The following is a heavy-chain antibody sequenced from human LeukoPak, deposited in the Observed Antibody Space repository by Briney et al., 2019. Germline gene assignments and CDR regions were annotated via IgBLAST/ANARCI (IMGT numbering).Heavy chain of an antibody. CDR2: IKSKTDGGTT. V-gene: IGHV3-15*01. CDR3: ILYYYGSGSYYPS. CDR1: GFTFSNAW. Sequence: GGSLRLSCAASGFTFSNAWMSWVRQAPGKGLEWVGRIKSKTDGGTTDYAAPVKGRFTISRDDSKNTLYLQMNSLKTEDTAVYYCILYYYGSGSYYPSWGQGTLVTVSS. D-gene: IGHD3-10*01. J-gene: IGHJ5*02.